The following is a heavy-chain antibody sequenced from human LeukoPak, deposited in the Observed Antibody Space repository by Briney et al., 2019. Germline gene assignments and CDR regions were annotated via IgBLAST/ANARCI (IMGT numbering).Heavy chain of an antibody. D-gene: IGHD3-10*01. V-gene: IGHV4-34*01. Sequence: SETLSLTCAVYGGSFSGYYWSWIRQPPGKGLEWIGEINHSGSTNYNPSLKSRVTISVDTSKNQFSLKLSSVTAADTAVYYCARGRVTSHQTMVRGVIRLNWFYPWGQGTLVTVSS. CDR1: GGSFSGYY. CDR3: ARGRVTSHQTMVRGVIRLNWFYP. CDR2: INHSGST. J-gene: IGHJ5*02.